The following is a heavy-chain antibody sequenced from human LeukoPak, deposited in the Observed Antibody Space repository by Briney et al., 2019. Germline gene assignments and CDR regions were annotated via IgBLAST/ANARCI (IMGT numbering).Heavy chain of an antibody. D-gene: IGHD6-19*01. CDR2: VRVNNGDT. V-gene: IGHV1-18*04. CDR1: GFTFSNYG. J-gene: IGHJ4*02. CDR3: ARNAISGQWPVFDY. Sequence: VASVKVSCKASGFTFSNYGISWVRQAPGQGPEWMGWVRVNNGDTRYEQKFQGRVTMTTDTSTSTAYMELRSLRSDDTAVYYCARNAISGQWPVFDYWGQGTLVTVSS.